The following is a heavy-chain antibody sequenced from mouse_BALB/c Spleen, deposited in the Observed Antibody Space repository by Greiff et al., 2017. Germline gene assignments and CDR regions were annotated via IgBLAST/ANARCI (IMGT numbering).Heavy chain of an antibody. D-gene: IGHD2-2*01. CDR1: GYSITSGYY. CDR2: ISYDGSN. V-gene: IGHV3-6*02. CDR3: AKHLLWLRRGYFDY. J-gene: IGHJ2*01. Sequence: EVQLQQSGPGLVKPSQSLSLTCSVTGYSITSGYYWNWIRQFPGNKLEWMGYISYDGSNNYNPSLKNRISITRDTSKNQFFLKLNSVTTEDTATYYCAKHLLWLRRGYFDYWGQGTTLTVSS.